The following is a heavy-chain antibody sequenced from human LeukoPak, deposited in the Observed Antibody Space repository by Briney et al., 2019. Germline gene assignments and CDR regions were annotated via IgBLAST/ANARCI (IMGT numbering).Heavy chain of an antibody. CDR2: INPNSGGT. D-gene: IGHD1-26*01. CDR1: GYTFTGYY. Sequence: ASVKVSCKASGYTFTGYYMHWVRQAPGQGLEWMGWINPNSGGTNYAQKFQGRVTMTRDTSISTAYMELSRLRSDDTAVYYCARGWSGSYYSHDYYYMDVWGKGTTVTVSS. J-gene: IGHJ6*03. V-gene: IGHV1-2*02. CDR3: ARGWSGSYYSHDYYYMDV.